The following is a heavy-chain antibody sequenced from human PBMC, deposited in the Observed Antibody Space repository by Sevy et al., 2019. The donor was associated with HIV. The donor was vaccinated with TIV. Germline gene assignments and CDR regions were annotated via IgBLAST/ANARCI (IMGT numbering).Heavy chain of an antibody. Sequence: GGSLRLSCAASGFTFSSDAMSWVRQAPGKELEWVSAISGSGGSTYYADSVKGRFTISRDNSKNTLYLQMNSLRAEDTAVYYCAKDRVVVELVYYYYGMDVWGQGTTVTVSS. D-gene: IGHD3-22*01. CDR1: GFTFSSDA. CDR3: AKDRVVVELVYYYYGMDV. CDR2: ISGSGGST. V-gene: IGHV3-23*01. J-gene: IGHJ6*02.